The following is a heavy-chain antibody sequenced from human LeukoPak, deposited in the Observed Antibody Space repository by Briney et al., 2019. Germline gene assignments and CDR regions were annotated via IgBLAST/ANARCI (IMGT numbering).Heavy chain of an antibody. CDR2: INHSGST. CDR1: GGSFSGYY. D-gene: IGHD1-26*01. CDR3: ARVGGSYYYYYYMDV. Sequence: SETLSLTCAVYGGSFSGYYWSWIRQPPGKGLEWIGEINHSGSTNYNPSLKSRVTISVDTSKNQFSLKLSSVTAADTAVYCCARVGGSYYYYYYMDVWGKGTTVTVSS. J-gene: IGHJ6*03. V-gene: IGHV4-34*01.